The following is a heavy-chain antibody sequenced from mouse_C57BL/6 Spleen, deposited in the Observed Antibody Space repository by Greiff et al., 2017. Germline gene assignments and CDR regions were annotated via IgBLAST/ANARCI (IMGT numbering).Heavy chain of an antibody. J-gene: IGHJ3*01. CDR3: ARASQAFAY. CDR2: ISDGGSYT. CDR1: GFTFSSYA. Sequence: VQLKQSGGGLVKPGGSLKLSCAASGFTFSSYAMSWVRQTPEKRLEWVATISDGGSYTYYPDNVKGRFTISRDNAKNNLYLQMSHLKSEDTAMYYCARASQAFAYWGQGTLVTVSA. V-gene: IGHV5-4*01. D-gene: IGHD3-2*02.